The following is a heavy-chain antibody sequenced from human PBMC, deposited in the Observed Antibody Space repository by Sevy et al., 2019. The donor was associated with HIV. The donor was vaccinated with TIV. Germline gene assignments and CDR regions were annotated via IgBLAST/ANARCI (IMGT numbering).Heavy chain of an antibody. CDR3: TGDHDYYYGMNV. D-gene: IGHD3-16*01. Sequence: GGSLRLSCAASGFTFTNAWMNWVRQAPGKGLEWVGRIKSKGGGGTIDYAAPVKGRFSISRDDSKNTLYLQMNSLKIEDPALYYCTGDHDYYYGMNVWGQGTTVTVSS. J-gene: IGHJ6*02. V-gene: IGHV3-15*07. CDR1: GFTFTNAW. CDR2: IKSKGGGGTI.